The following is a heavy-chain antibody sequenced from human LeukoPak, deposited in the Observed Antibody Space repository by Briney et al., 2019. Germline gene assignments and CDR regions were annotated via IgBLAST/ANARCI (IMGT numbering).Heavy chain of an antibody. CDR1: GYTFTSYY. V-gene: IGHV1-2*02. J-gene: IGHJ6*02. CDR2: INPNSGGT. D-gene: IGHD5-24*01. Sequence: ASVKVSCKASGYTFTSYYMHWVRQAPGQGLEWMGWINPNSGGTNYAQKFQGRVTMTRDTSISTAYMELSRLRSDDTAVYYCARESYNPYGMDVWGQGTTVTVSS. CDR3: ARESYNPYGMDV.